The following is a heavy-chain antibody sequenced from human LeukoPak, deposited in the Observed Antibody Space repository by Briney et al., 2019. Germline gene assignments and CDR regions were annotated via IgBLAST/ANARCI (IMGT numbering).Heavy chain of an antibody. CDR2: ISYDGSNK. Sequence: PGGSLRLSCAASGFTFSSYGMHRVRQAPGKGLEWVAVISYDGSNKYYADSVKGRFTISRDNSKNTLYLQMNSLRAEDTAVYYCARWYNWKRYFDYWGQGTLVTVSS. CDR3: ARWYNWKRYFDY. D-gene: IGHD1-20*01. CDR1: GFTFSSYG. J-gene: IGHJ4*02. V-gene: IGHV3-30*03.